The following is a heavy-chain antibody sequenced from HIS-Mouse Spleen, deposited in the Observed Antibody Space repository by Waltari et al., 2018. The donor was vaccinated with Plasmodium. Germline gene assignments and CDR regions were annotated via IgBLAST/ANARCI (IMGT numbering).Heavy chain of an antibody. V-gene: IGHV1-2*02. CDR1: GYTFNGYY. CDR2: INPNSGGT. J-gene: IGHJ1*01. Sequence: QVQLVQSGAEVKKPGASVKVSCKASGYTFNGYYMPWVRPAPGPGLEWMGWINPNSGGTNYAQKFQGRVTMTRDTSISTAYMELSRLRSDDTAVYYCARVLGYKAAAGTFVEYFQHWGQGTLVTVSS. D-gene: IGHD6-13*01. CDR3: ARVLGYKAAAGTFVEYFQH.